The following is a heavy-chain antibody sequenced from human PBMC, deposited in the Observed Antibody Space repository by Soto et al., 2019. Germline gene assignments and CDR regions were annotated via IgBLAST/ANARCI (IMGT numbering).Heavy chain of an antibody. Sequence: EVQLVESGGGLVQPGGSLRLSCAASGFTFRTYWLSWVRQVPGKGLEWVANINLDGSEKNYVDSVKGRFTISRDNARNSLYLQMSSLRAEDTALYYWARDGSTSWYSYDYHGMDVWGQGTTVTVSS. V-gene: IGHV3-7*05. D-gene: IGHD5-18*01. J-gene: IGHJ6*02. CDR3: ARDGSTSWYSYDYHGMDV. CDR2: INLDGSEK. CDR1: GFTFRTYW.